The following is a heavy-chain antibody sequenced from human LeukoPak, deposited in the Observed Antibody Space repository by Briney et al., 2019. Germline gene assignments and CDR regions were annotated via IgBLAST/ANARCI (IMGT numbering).Heavy chain of an antibody. Sequence: GGSLRLSCEASGFTFGTHAMNWIRQTPGKGLEWLSVISGDVQTKTYASSVKGRFTLSRDNSKNTLYLEMNSLRVDDTAIYYCAKDGYYSSANHFARLHFDLWGRGTRVTVSS. V-gene: IGHV3-23*01. CDR3: AKDGYYSSANHFARLHFDL. CDR2: ISGDVQTK. CDR1: GFTFGTHA. D-gene: IGHD3-3*01. J-gene: IGHJ2*01.